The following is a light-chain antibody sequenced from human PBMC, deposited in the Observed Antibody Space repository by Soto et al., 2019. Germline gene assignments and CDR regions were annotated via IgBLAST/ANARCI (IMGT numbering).Light chain of an antibody. V-gene: IGKV1-39*01. CDR3: QQYYDFRT. Sequence: DIQMTQSRSSLSASVGDIFTIRCRASQSISSYLNWYQQKPGKAPKLLIYAASSLQSGVPSRFSGSGSVRDFTLTISSLQPEDSATYYCQQYYDFRTFGQGTKVDIK. CDR2: AAS. CDR1: QSISSY. J-gene: IGKJ1*01.